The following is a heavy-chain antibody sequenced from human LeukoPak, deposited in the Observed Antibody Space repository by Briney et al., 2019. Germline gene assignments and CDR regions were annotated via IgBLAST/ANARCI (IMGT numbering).Heavy chain of an antibody. Sequence: EASVKVFCKASGGTFSSYAISWVRQAPGQGLEWMGRIIPILGIANYAQKFQGRVTITADKSTSTAYMELSSLRSEDTAVYYCARVLVSAVTSNSYYYYYGMDVWGQGTTVTVSS. V-gene: IGHV1-69*04. CDR2: IIPILGIA. J-gene: IGHJ6*02. D-gene: IGHD4-23*01. CDR3: ARVLVSAVTSNSYYYYYGMDV. CDR1: GGTFSSYA.